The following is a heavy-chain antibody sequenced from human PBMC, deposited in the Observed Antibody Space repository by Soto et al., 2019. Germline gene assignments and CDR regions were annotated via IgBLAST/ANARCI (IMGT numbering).Heavy chain of an antibody. CDR1: GGSISGSSYY. Sequence: QLQLQESGPGLVKPSETLSLTCTVSGGSISGSSYYWGWIRQPPGKGLEWIGAIYYTGRTYYKPALKSRVPISVDTSKNQFSLKLSSVSAADTAVYYCARGGEGSIAVAGWGQGTLVTVSS. CDR2: IYYTGRT. D-gene: IGHD6-19*01. J-gene: IGHJ4*02. V-gene: IGHV4-39*01. CDR3: ARGGEGSIAVAG.